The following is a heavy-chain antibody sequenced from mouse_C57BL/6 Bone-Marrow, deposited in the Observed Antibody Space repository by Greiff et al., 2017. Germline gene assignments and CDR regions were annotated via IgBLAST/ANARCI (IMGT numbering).Heavy chain of an antibody. CDR1: GYTFTTYP. Sequence: VQLVESGAELVKPGASVKMSCKASGYTFTTYPIEWMKQNHGKSLEWIGNFHPYNDDTKYNEKFKGKATLTVEKSSSTVYLELSRLTSDDSAVYYCARGCNYGGYYFDYWGQGTTLTVSS. CDR2: FHPYNDDT. CDR3: ARGCNYGGYYFDY. V-gene: IGHV1-47*01. J-gene: IGHJ2*01. D-gene: IGHD2-4*01.